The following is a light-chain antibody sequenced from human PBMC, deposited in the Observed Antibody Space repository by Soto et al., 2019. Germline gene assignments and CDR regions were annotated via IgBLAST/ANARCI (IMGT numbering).Light chain of an antibody. Sequence: DIQMTQSQSSLSASVVDRVTITCQASQGIRNFLNWYQQKPGKAPKLLIYDASNLEPGVPSRFSGSGSGTDFTFTISSLQPEDIATYYCQQYDNLFPTFGQGTRLEIK. CDR2: DAS. V-gene: IGKV1-33*01. CDR1: QGIRNF. J-gene: IGKJ5*01. CDR3: QQYDNLFPT.